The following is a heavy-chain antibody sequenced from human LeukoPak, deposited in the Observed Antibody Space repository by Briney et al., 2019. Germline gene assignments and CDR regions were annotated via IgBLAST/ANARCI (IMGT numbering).Heavy chain of an antibody. Sequence: ASVKVSCKASGGTFSSYAISWVRQAPGQGLEWMGWMNPNSGNTGYAQKFQGRVTMTRNTSISTAYMELSSLRSEDTAVYYCARGRVGATRYFSYWGQGTLVTVSS. CDR2: MNPNSGNT. D-gene: IGHD1-26*01. CDR3: ARGRVGATRYFSY. V-gene: IGHV1-8*02. J-gene: IGHJ4*02. CDR1: GGTFSSYA.